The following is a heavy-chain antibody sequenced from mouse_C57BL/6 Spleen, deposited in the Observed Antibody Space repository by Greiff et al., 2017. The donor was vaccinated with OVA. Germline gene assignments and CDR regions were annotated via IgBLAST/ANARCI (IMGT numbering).Heavy chain of an antibody. V-gene: IGHV1-18*01. CDR3: ARYAMDY. J-gene: IGHJ4*01. CDR2: INPNHGGT. Sequence: EVQLHQSGPELVKPGASVKIPCKASGYTFTDYNMDWVKQSHGKSLEWIGDINPNHGGTIYNQKFKGKATLTVDKSSSTAYLELRSLTSEYTAVYYCARYAMDYWGQGTSGTVSS. CDR1: GYTFTDYN.